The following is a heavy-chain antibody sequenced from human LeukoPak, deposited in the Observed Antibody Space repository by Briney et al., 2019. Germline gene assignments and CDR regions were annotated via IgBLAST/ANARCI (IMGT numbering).Heavy chain of an antibody. Sequence: NPSETLSLTCTVSGGFISSGDYHWNWIRQPPGKGLEWIGYVYYTGNTFYSPSLKSRVTISVDTSKNQFSLKLTSVTAADTAVYYCARGEAFDVWGQGTMFVVSS. CDR3: ARGEAFDV. J-gene: IGHJ3*01. CDR2: VYYTGNT. CDR1: GGFISSGDYH. V-gene: IGHV4-30-4*01.